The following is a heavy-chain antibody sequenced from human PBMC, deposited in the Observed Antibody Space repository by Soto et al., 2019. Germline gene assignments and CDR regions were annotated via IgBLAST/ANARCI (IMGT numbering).Heavy chain of an antibody. D-gene: IGHD5-18*01. Sequence: ASVKVSCKASGGTFSSYAISWVRQAPGQGLEWMGGIIPIFGTANYAQKFQGRVTITADKSTSTAYMELSSLRSEDTAVYYCARAPGPVDTDEKGDAFDIWGQGTMVTVSS. CDR3: ARAPGPVDTDEKGDAFDI. V-gene: IGHV1-69*06. CDR2: IIPIFGTA. CDR1: GGTFSSYA. J-gene: IGHJ3*02.